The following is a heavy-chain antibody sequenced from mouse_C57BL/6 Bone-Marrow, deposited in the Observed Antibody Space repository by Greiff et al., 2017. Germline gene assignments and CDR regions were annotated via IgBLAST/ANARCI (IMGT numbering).Heavy chain of an antibody. D-gene: IGHD1-1*01. Sequence: QVQLQQSGAELVKPGASVKLSCKASGYTFTEYTIHWVKQRSGQGLEWIGWFYPGSGSIKYNEKFKDKATLTAGKSSSTVYMELSRLTSEDSAVYFCARLCITTVVGRGYYFDYWGQGTTLTVSS. CDR2: FYPGSGSI. CDR1: GYTFTEYT. J-gene: IGHJ2*01. V-gene: IGHV1-62-2*01. CDR3: ARLCITTVVGRGYYFDY.